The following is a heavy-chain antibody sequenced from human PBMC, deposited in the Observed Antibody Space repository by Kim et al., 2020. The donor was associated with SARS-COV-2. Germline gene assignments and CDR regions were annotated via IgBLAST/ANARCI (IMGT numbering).Heavy chain of an antibody. Sequence: KKKVSQQFQGSITFTRDTSANTAAMEMSSLGSEDTAVYYCARDLFHTGFDYWGQGTLVAVSS. CDR2: KK. CDR3: ARDLFHTGFDY. V-gene: IGHV1-3*01. J-gene: IGHJ4*02. D-gene: IGHD2-8*02.